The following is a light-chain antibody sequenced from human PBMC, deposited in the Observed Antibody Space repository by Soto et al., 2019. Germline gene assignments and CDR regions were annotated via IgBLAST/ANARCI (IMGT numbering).Light chain of an antibody. V-gene: IGKV3-20*01. CDR3: QQYGDSPPLT. J-gene: IGKJ4*01. CDR1: QSVSSNY. Sequence: EIVLTQSPGTLSLSPGERATLSCRASQSVSSNYVAWYQQKPGQAPSLLMYGASARSTGIPDRFSGSGSGTDFTLTISGLEPEDFSAYYCQQYGDSPPLTFGGGTRVEIK. CDR2: GAS.